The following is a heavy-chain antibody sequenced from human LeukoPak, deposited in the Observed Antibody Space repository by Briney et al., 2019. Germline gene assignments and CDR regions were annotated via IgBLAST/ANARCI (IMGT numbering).Heavy chain of an antibody. D-gene: IGHD3-22*01. Sequence: GGSLRLSCAASEFTFSNYVMSWVRQAPGKGLEWVSGISGSGGITNYADSVKGRFTISRDNSKNTLNLQMNSLRAEDTAVYYCAKDPTHFRVWDDYDSNVLNCWGQGTLVTVSS. CDR2: ISGSGGIT. V-gene: IGHV3-23*01. CDR3: AKDPTHFRVWDDYDSNVLNC. J-gene: IGHJ4*02. CDR1: EFTFSNYV.